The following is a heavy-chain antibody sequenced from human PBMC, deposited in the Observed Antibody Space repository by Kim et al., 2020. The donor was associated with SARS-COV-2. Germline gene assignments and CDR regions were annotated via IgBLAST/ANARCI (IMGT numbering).Heavy chain of an antibody. V-gene: IGHV3-11*04. J-gene: IGHJ4*02. Sequence: SVRGRFTISSDTAKNSLYLQMNSLRAEDTAVYYCARATFYYESSGYRPVDYWGQGTLVTVSS. CDR3: ARATFYYESSGYRPVDY. D-gene: IGHD3-22*01.